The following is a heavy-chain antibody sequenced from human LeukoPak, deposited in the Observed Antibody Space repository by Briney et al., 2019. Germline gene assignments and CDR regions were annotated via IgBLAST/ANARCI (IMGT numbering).Heavy chain of an antibody. J-gene: IGHJ4*02. CDR2: INHSGSA. CDR1: GGPFSGYY. CDR3: ARGGSSSWYSFDY. V-gene: IGHV4-34*01. D-gene: IGHD6-13*01. Sequence: SETLSLTCAVYGGPFSGYYWSWIRQPPGKGLEWIGEINHSGSANYNPSLKSRVTISVGTSKNQFSLKLSSVTAADTAVYYCARGGSSSWYSFDYWGQGTLVTVSS.